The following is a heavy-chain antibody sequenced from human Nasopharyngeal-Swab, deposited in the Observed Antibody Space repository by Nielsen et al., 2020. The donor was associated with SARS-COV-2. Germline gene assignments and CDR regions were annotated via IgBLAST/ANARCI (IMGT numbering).Heavy chain of an antibody. CDR3: GRPAGGGYFDY. D-gene: IGHD3-16*01. Sequence: VRQMPGKGLEWMGIIYPGDSDTRYSPSFQGQVTISADKSISTAYPQWSSRKAPDTAMYYCGRPAGGGYFDYWGQGTLVTVSS. J-gene: IGHJ4*02. V-gene: IGHV5-51*01. CDR2: IYPGDSDT.